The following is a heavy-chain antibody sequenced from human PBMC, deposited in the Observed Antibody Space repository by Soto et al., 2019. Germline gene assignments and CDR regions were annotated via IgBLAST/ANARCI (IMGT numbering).Heavy chain of an antibody. J-gene: IGHJ5*02. CDR3: ARDQSWHDLVWWFYP. D-gene: IGHD1-1*01. CDR1: GYSFTSHY. CDR2: IYPGGVNI. Sequence: QVQLVQSGAEVKKPGASVKVSCKAIGYSFTSHYMHWVRQAPGQGLGWMGTIYPGGVNIGYAQKFKGIVTMTKDTSTSTVYMELNSLTSEDTAVYYCARDQSWHDLVWWFYPWGQGTLVTVSS. V-gene: IGHV1-46*03.